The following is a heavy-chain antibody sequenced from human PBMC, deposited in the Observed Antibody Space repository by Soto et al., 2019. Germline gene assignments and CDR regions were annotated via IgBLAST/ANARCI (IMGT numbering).Heavy chain of an antibody. J-gene: IGHJ4*02. V-gene: IGHV3-74*01. D-gene: IGHD6-19*01. CDR1: GFTFSSNW. Sequence: EVQLVESGGGLVQPGGSLRLSCAASGFTFSSNWMHWVRQGPGKGLVWVSRIDNDGSSRDYADSVKGRFTNSRDNAKDTLDVEMGGLRVEGTGVYCCVIGSGWYSPDYWGQGTLVTVS. CDR2: IDNDGSSR. CDR3: VIGSGWYSPDY.